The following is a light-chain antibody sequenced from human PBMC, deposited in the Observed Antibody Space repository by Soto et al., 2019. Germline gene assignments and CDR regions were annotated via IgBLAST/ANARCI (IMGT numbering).Light chain of an antibody. CDR1: SSDVGTYNL. Sequence: QSALTQPASVSGSPGQSITISCTGTSSDVGTYNLVSWYQHHPGKAPKLMMYEGSKRPSGVSNRFSGSKSGNTASLTISGLQDDDEADYYCCSYAGSSTYVFGTGTKVTVL. J-gene: IGLJ1*01. CDR2: EGS. CDR3: CSYAGSSTYV. V-gene: IGLV2-23*01.